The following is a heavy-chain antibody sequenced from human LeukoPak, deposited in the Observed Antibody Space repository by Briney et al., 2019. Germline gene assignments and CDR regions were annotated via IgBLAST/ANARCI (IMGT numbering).Heavy chain of an antibody. J-gene: IGHJ3*02. CDR3: QGSYDAFDI. Sequence: GRSLRLSCAASGFTFSSYAMHWVRQAPGKGLEWVAVISYDGSNKYYADSVKGRFTISRDNSKNTLYLQMNSLRAEDTAAYYCQGSYDAFDIWGQGTMVTVSS. CDR2: ISYDGSNK. V-gene: IGHV3-30-3*01. CDR1: GFTFSSYA. D-gene: IGHD1-26*01.